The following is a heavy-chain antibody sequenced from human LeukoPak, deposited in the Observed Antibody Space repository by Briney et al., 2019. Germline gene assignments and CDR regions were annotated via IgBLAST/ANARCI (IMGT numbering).Heavy chain of an antibody. CDR3: ATTTFDYYYMDV. CDR2: IYTSGST. J-gene: IGHJ6*03. Sequence: PSETLSLTCTVSGDSISSGTYYWSWIRQPAGKGLEWIGRIYTSGSTIYNPSLKSRVTISIDTSKSQFSLKLSSVTAADSAVYYCATTTFDYYYMDVWGKGTTVTVSS. CDR1: GDSISSGTYY. D-gene: IGHD4-11*01. V-gene: IGHV4-61*02.